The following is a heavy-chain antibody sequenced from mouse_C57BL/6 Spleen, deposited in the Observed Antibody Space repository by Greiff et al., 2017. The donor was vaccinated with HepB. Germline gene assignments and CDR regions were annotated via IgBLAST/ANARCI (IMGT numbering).Heavy chain of an antibody. D-gene: IGHD2-3*01. Sequence: EVKLMESGGGLVQPGGSLSLSCAASGFTFTDYYMSWVRQPPGKALEWLGFIRNKANGYTTEYSASVKGRFTISRDNSQSILYLQMNALRAEDSATYYCATGDGYYYAMDYWGQGTSVTVSS. CDR3: ATGDGYYYAMDY. CDR2: IRNKANGYTT. CDR1: GFTFTDYY. V-gene: IGHV7-3*01. J-gene: IGHJ4*01.